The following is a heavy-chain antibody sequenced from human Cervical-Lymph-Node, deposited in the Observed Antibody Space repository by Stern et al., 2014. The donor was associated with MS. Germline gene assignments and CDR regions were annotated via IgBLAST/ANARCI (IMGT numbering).Heavy chain of an antibody. CDR1: GFTFSSYG. Sequence: VQLVESGGGVVQPGRSLRLSCAASGFTFSSYGMQWVRQAPGKGLAWLAAISHDGSKRYYADSVKGRFAVSRDNSKNTLYLQLNSLRAEDTAVYYCAKEKYYDSTGYYYVFDYYYGMDVWGQGTPVTVSS. J-gene: IGHJ6*02. V-gene: IGHV3-30*18. CDR2: ISHDGSKR. CDR3: AKEKYYDSTGYYYVFDYYYGMDV. D-gene: IGHD3-22*01.